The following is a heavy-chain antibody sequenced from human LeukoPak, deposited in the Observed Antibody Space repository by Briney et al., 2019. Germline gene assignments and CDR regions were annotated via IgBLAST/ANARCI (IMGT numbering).Heavy chain of an antibody. D-gene: IGHD2-2*01. J-gene: IGHJ4*02. CDR1: GGTFSSYA. Sequence: ASVKVSCKASGGTFSSYAISWVRQAPGQGLEWMGGSIPIFGTANYAQKFQGRVTITADESTSTAYMELSSLRSEDTAVYYCARSPSLEYCSSTSCYLGYWGQGTLVTVSS. CDR3: ARSPSLEYCSSTSCYLGY. V-gene: IGHV1-69*13. CDR2: SIPIFGTA.